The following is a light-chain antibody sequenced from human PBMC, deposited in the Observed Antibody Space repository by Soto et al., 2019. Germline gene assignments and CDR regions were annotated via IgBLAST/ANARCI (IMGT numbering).Light chain of an antibody. V-gene: IGKV2-28*01. CDR2: LGS. Sequence: DIVMTQSPLSLPFPPCDPAYISCSSSQSVLQSDGYTYLDWYLQKPGQSPQLLIYLGSNRASGVPDRFSSSGSGTDFSLRISRVEAEDVGIYYCMQALQTPTTFGQGTRLEIK. CDR1: QSVLQSDGYTY. J-gene: IGKJ5*01. CDR3: MQALQTPTT.